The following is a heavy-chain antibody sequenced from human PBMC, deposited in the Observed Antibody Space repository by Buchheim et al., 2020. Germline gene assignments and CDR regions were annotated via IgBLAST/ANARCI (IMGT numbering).Heavy chain of an antibody. CDR2: IYYSGST. J-gene: IGHJ6*02. CDR1: GGSISSYY. CDR3: ARGLEGSYRDYYYYYGMDV. Sequence: QVQLQESGPGLVKPSETLSLTCTVSGGSISSYYWSWIRQPPGKGLEWIGYIYYSGSTNYNPSLKSRVTISVDTSKNQFSLKLSAVTAAHTAVYYCARGLEGSYRDYYYYYGMDVWGQGTT. D-gene: IGHD1-26*01. V-gene: IGHV4-59*01.